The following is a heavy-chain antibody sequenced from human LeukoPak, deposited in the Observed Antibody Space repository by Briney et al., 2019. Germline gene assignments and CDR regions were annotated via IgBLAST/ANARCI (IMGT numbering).Heavy chain of an antibody. J-gene: IGHJ4*02. V-gene: IGHV1-18*01. D-gene: IGHD5-12*01. CDR2: ISAYNGNT. Sequence: ASVKVSCKASGYTFTSYGISWVRQAPGQGLEWMGWISAYNGNTNYAQKLQGRVTMATDTSTSTAYMELRSLRSDDTAVYYCARDLEEGYSGYDSFDYWGQGTLVTVSS. CDR3: ARDLEEGYSGYDSFDY. CDR1: GYTFTSYG.